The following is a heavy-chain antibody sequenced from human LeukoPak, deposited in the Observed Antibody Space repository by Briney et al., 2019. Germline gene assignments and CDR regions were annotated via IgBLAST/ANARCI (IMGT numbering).Heavy chain of an antibody. CDR1: GFTFSSYA. Sequence: GRSPRLSCAASGFTFSSYAMHWVRQAPGKGLEWVAVISYDGSNKYYADSVKGRFTISRDNSKNTLYLQMNSLRAEDTAVYYCARDGVRIAAAGTYYWGQGTLVTVSS. J-gene: IGHJ4*02. CDR2: ISYDGSNK. CDR3: ARDGVRIAAAGTYY. V-gene: IGHV3-30*04. D-gene: IGHD6-13*01.